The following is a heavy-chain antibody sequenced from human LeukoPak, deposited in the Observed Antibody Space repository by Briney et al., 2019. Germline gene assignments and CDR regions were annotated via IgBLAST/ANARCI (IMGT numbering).Heavy chain of an antibody. CDR3: AKGLLTKTHGISWDPFDS. J-gene: IGHJ4*02. CDR1: GFTFSGYA. CDR2: ISGPGSTT. V-gene: IGHV3-23*01. Sequence: GGSLRLSCAASGFTFSGYAMTWVRQAPGKGLEWVATISGPGSTTYYADSVKGRFTISRDNSQNTLYPQMNRLRAEDTAIYYCAKGLLTKTHGISWDPFDSWGQGTLVSVSS. D-gene: IGHD6-13*01.